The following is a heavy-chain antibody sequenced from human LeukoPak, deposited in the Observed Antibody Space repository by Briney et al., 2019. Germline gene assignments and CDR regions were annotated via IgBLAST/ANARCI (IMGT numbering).Heavy chain of an antibody. CDR1: GFTFSSYW. CDR2: INSDGSST. V-gene: IGHV3-74*01. J-gene: IGHJ4*02. Sequence: GGLRLSCAASGFTFSSYWMHWVRQAPGRGLVWVSGINSDGSSTSYADSVKGRFTISRDNAKNTLYLQMNSLRDEDTAVYYCARASSGYDWGQGTLVTVSS. CDR3: ARASSGYD. D-gene: IGHD5-12*01.